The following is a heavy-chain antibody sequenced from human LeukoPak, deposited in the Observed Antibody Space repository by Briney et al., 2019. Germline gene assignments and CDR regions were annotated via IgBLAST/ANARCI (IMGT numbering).Heavy chain of an antibody. CDR1: GYTFTSYG. V-gene: IGHV1-18*01. Sequence: ASVKVSCKASGYTFTSYGISWVRQAPGQGLEWMGWISAYNGNTNYAQKLQGRVTMTTDTSTSTAYTELRSLRSDDTAVYCCARDAVRFGAGTHFDYWGQGTLVTVSS. CDR2: ISAYNGNT. J-gene: IGHJ4*02. CDR3: ARDAVRFGAGTHFDY. D-gene: IGHD3-3*01.